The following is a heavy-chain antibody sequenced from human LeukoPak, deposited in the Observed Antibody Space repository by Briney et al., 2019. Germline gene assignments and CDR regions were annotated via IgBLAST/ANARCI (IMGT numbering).Heavy chain of an antibody. CDR1: GFTVSANN. CDR3: ASLGGASRGC. V-gene: IGHV3-66*02. Sequence: GGSLRLSCTAPGFTVSANNMNWVRQAPGKGLEWVSLVYAGGATHYAESVKGRFTISRDSSTETLSLQMNSLTADDTAVYYCASLGGASRGCWGQGTMVTVSS. D-gene: IGHD3-3*01. J-gene: IGHJ4*02. CDR2: VYAGGAT.